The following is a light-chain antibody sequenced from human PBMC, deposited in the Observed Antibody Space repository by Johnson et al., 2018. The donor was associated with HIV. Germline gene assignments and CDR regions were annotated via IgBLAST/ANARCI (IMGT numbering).Light chain of an antibody. CDR2: ENN. CDR3: GTWDSSLSAGV. Sequence: QSVLTQPPSVSAAPGQKVTISCSGSSSNIGKNYLSWYQQLPGTAPKVLIYENNKRPSGIPDRFSGSKSGASATLGITGLQTGDEADYYCGTWDSSLSAGVFGTGTTVTVL. J-gene: IGLJ1*01. CDR1: SSNIGKNY. V-gene: IGLV1-51*02.